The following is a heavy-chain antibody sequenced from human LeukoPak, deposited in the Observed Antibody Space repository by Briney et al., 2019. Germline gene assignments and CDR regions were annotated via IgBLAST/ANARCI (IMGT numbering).Heavy chain of an antibody. CDR2: IYHSGST. D-gene: IGHD4-23*01. J-gene: IGHJ4*02. V-gene: IGHV4-30-2*01. CDR3: ARGGLDFYGGHFDY. Sequence: PSQTLSLTCAVSGGSISSGGYSWSWIRQPPGKGLEWIGYIYHSGSTNYNPSLKSRVTISVDTSKNQFSLKLSSVTAADTAVYYCARGGLDFYGGHFDYWGQGTLVTVSS. CDR1: GGSISSGGYS.